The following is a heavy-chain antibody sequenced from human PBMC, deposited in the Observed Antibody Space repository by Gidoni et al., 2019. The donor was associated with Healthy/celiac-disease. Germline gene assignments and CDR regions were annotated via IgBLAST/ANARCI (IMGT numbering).Heavy chain of an antibody. Sequence: EVQLVEYGGGLVQPGGYLRLSCAASGFTFSSYEMNWVRQAPGKGLEWVSYISSSGSTIYYADSVKGRFTISRDNAKNSLYLQMNSLRAEDTAVYYCARDYFVSGMDVWGQGTTVTVSS. V-gene: IGHV3-48*03. J-gene: IGHJ6*02. CDR2: ISSSGSTI. CDR3: ARDYFVSGMDV. D-gene: IGHD3-10*01. CDR1: GFTFSSYE.